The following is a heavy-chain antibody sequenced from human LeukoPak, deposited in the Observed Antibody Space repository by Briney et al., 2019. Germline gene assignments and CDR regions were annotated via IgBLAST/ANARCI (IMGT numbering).Heavy chain of an antibody. CDR3: AGGAYAKEELAPPGWDY. CDR1: GYTFTSYY. CDR2: INPSGGST. D-gene: IGHD3-16*01. V-gene: IGHV1-46*01. Sequence: ASVKVSCKASGYTFTSYYMHWVRQAPGQGLEWMGIINPSGGSTSYAQKFQGRVTMTRDTSTSTVYMELSSLRFEDTAVYYCAGGAYAKEELAPPGWDYWGQGTLVTVSS. J-gene: IGHJ4*02.